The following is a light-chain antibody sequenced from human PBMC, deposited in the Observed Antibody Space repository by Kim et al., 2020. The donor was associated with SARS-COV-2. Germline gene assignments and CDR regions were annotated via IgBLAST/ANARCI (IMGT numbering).Light chain of an antibody. J-gene: IGLJ2*01. V-gene: IGLV2-14*03. Sequence: QSALTQPASVSGSPGQSITISCTGTKSDVGGYNFVSWYQQHPGKAPKLMIYAVSNRPSGVSNRYSGSKSGNTASLTISGLQAEDEADYYCSSYTGGTILVVFGGGTQLTVL. CDR3: SSYTGGTILVV. CDR1: KSDVGGYNF. CDR2: AVS.